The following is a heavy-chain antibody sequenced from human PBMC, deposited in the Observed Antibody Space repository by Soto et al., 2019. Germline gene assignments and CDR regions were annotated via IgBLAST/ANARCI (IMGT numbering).Heavy chain of an antibody. CDR1: GFTFSNYA. CDR3: AKDRREWELLYWFDP. D-gene: IGHD1-26*01. CDR2: ISYDGSNK. V-gene: IGHV3-30*04. J-gene: IGHJ5*02. Sequence: QVQLVESGGGVVQPGRSLRLSCAASGFTFSNYALHWVRQAPGRGLEWVAVISYDGSNKYYADSVKGRFTISRDNSKNTLYLQMNSLRAEDTAVYYCAKDRREWELLYWFDPWGQGTLVTVSS.